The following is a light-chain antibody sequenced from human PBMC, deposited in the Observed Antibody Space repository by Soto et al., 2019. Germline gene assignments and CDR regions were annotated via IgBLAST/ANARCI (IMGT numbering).Light chain of an antibody. CDR1: QSISSY. V-gene: IGKV1-39*01. CDR3: QQSYSTPT. CDR2: AAS. J-gene: IGKJ1*01. Sequence: DIQMTQYPSSLSASVGDRDTITCRASQSISSYLNWYQQKPGKAPKLLIYAASSLQSGVQSRFSGSGSGTDFTLTISRLQPEEFATYYCQQSYSTPTFGQGTKVAIK.